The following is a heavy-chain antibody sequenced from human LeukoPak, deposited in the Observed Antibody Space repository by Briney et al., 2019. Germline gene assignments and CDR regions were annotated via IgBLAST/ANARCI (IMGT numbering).Heavy chain of an antibody. J-gene: IGHJ6*03. D-gene: IGHD2-2*01. CDR3: ARDERIVVPAEFGIYYYYYYMDV. Sequence: GRSLRLSCAASGFTFSSYWMSWVRQAPGKGLEWVANIKQDGSEKYYVDSVKGRFTISRDNAKNSLYLQMNSLRAEDTAVYYCARDERIVVPAEFGIYYYYYYMDVWGKGTTVTVSS. CDR1: GFTFSSYW. V-gene: IGHV3-7*01. CDR2: IKQDGSEK.